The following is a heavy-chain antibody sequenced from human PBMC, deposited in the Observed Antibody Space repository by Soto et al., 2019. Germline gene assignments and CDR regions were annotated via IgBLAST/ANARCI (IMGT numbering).Heavy chain of an antibody. CDR1: GFTFSGYG. CDR3: ARRFRSGWDADY. D-gene: IGHD6-19*01. CDR2: IWYDGRNE. Sequence: QVQLVESGGGVVQPGRSLRLSCAASGFTFSGYGMHWVRQAPGKGLECVAVIWYDGRNENYADTVKGRFTISRHNSKNTLHLQMNSLRDEDTAVYYCARRFRSGWDADYWGQGTLVTVSS. J-gene: IGHJ4*02. V-gene: IGHV3-33*01.